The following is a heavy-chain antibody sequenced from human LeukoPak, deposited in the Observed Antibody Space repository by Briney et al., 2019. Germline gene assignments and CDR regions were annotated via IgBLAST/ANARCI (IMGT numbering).Heavy chain of an antibody. CDR2: IWNDGSNK. J-gene: IGHJ4*02. CDR3: ARLSGASHRSFDY. D-gene: IGHD6-25*01. Sequence: GGSLRLSCAASGFTFRSYGMHWVRQAPGKGLEWVAVIWNDGSNKYYADSVKGRFTISRDNSKNTLFPQMNSLRAEDTAVYYCARLSGASHRSFDYWGQGTLVTVSS. V-gene: IGHV3-33*01. CDR1: GFTFRSYG.